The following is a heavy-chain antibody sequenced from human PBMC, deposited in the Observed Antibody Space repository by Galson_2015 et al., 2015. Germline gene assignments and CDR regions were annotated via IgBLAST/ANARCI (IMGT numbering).Heavy chain of an antibody. D-gene: IGHD2-2*01. Sequence: PALVKPTQTLTLTCTFSGFSLSTSGVGVGWIRQPPGKALEWLALIYWDDDKRYSPSLKSRLTITKDTSKNQVVLTMTNMDPVDTATYYCAHILRSTSCLDYWGQGTLVTVSS. CDR3: AHILRSTSCLDY. CDR2: IYWDDDK. J-gene: IGHJ4*02. V-gene: IGHV2-5*02. CDR1: GFSLSTSGVG.